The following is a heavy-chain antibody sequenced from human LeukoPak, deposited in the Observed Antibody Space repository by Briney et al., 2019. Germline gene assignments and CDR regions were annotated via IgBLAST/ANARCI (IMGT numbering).Heavy chain of an antibody. J-gene: IGHJ3*02. Sequence: KTGGSLRLSCAASGFTFSSYSMNWVRQAPGKGLEWVSSISSNSSYIYYAYSVKGRFTISRDNAKNSLYLQMNSLRAEDTAVYYRARDLVLGSFYYDFWSGYPPPDAFDIWGQGTMVTVSS. CDR2: ISSNSSYI. CDR1: GFTFSSYS. D-gene: IGHD3-3*01. V-gene: IGHV3-21*01. CDR3: ARDLVLGSFYYDFWSGYPPPDAFDI.